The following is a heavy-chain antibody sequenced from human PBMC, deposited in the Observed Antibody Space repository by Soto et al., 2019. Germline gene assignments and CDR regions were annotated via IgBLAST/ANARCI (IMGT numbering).Heavy chain of an antibody. CDR2: ISAYNGNT. Sequence: ASVKVSCKASGYTFTSYGISWVRQAPGQGLEWMGWISAYNGNTNYAQKLQGRVTMTTDTSTSTAYMELRSLRSDDTAVYYCARDQLRSSGYDLCNIWYAFDYYYYMDVWGKGTTVTVSS. CDR3: ARDQLRSSGYDLCNIWYAFDYYYYMDV. J-gene: IGHJ6*03. CDR1: GYTFTSYG. V-gene: IGHV1-18*01. D-gene: IGHD5-12*01.